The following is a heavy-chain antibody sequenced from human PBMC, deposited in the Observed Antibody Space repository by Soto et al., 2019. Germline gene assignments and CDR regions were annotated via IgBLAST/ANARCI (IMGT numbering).Heavy chain of an antibody. D-gene: IGHD2-15*01. CDR1: GFTFSSYA. J-gene: IGHJ3*02. Sequence: GGSLRLSCAASGFTFSSYAMSWVRQAPGKGLEWVSAISGSGGSTYYADSVKGRFTISRDNSKNTLYLQMNSLRAEDTAVYYCAKDRVVVVASTLIDTFDIWGQGTMVTVSS. CDR3: AKDRVVVVASTLIDTFDI. CDR2: ISGSGGST. V-gene: IGHV3-23*01.